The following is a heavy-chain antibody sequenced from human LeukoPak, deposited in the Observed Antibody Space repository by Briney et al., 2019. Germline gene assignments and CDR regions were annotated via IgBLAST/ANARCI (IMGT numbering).Heavy chain of an antibody. CDR2: ISHSGSTI. CDR1: GFTFSSYS. Sequence: GGSLRLSCAASGFTFSSYSMNWVRQAPGKGLEWLSYISHSGSTIYYADSVKGRFTVSRDNGKNSLYLQMNSLRAEDTALYYCATYGSGGGTFFDSWGQGTLVTVSS. D-gene: IGHD3-10*01. J-gene: IGHJ4*01. CDR3: ATYGSGGGTFFDS. V-gene: IGHV3-48*04.